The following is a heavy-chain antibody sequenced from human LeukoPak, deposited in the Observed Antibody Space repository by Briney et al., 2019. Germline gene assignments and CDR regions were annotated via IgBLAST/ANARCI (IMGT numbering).Heavy chain of an antibody. CDR1: GGSFSGYY. D-gene: IGHD1-1*01. CDR3: ARDRTQLERWGYYYYGMDV. V-gene: IGHV4-34*01. J-gene: IGHJ6*04. CDR2: IDHSGST. Sequence: PSETLPLTCAVYGGSFSGYYWSWIRQPPGKGLEWIGEIDHSGSTNYNPSLKSRVTISVDTSKNQFSLKLSSVTAADTAVYYCARDRTQLERWGYYYYGMDVWGKGTTVTVSS.